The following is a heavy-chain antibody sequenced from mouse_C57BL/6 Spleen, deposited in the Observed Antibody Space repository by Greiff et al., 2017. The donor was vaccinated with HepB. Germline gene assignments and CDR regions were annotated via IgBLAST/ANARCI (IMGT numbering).Heavy chain of an antibody. CDR2: ISYDGSN. J-gene: IGHJ4*01. Sequence: ESGPGLVKPSQSLSLTCSVTGYSITSGYYWNWIRQFPGNKLEWMGYISYDGSNNYNPSLKNRISITRDTSKNQFFLKLNSVTTEDTATYYCARGFGYLGAMDYWGQGTSVTVSS. D-gene: IGHD2-3*01. CDR1: GYSITSGYY. CDR3: ARGFGYLGAMDY. V-gene: IGHV3-6*01.